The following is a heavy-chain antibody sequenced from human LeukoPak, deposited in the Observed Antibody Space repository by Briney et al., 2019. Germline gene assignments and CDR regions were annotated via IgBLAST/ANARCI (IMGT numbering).Heavy chain of an antibody. D-gene: IGHD5-12*01. CDR2: ISGSGGST. V-gene: IGHV3-23*01. CDR1: GFTFSKSW. J-gene: IGHJ4*02. CDR3: ASKRTDSGYAAFDY. Sequence: GGSLRLSCAASGFTFSKSWMSWVRQAPGKGLEWVSAISGSGGSTYYADSVKGRFTISRDNSKNTLYLQMNSLRAEDTAVYYCASKRTDSGYAAFDYWGQGTLVTVSS.